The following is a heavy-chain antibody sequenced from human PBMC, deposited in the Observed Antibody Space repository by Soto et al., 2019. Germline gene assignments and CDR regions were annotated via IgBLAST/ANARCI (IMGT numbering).Heavy chain of an antibody. CDR1: GGSISSGGYS. V-gene: IGHV4-30-2*01. D-gene: IGHD4-17*01. CDR3: ARGMTTVTTFDY. CDR2: IYHSGST. Sequence: QLQLQESGSGLVKPSQTLSLTCAVSGGSISSGGYSCNWIRQPPGKGLEWIGYIYHSGSTYYNPSRKRRVTTSVYRSKNQCSLKLSSVTAADTAVYYCARGMTTVTTFDYWGQGTLVTVSS. J-gene: IGHJ4*02.